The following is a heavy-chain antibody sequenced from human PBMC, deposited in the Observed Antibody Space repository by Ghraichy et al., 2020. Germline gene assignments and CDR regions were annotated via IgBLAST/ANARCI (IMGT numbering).Heavy chain of an antibody. Sequence: GALRLSCAASGFTFSPYWMHWVRQAPGKGLMWVSLISPDGSITNYADSVKGRFTISRDNAKNTLYLQMSSLRAEDTAVYYCAKSSGSKNAFDIWGQGAMVTVSS. D-gene: IGHD3-10*01. CDR1: GFTFSPYW. CDR2: ISPDGSIT. CDR3: AKSSGSKNAFDI. J-gene: IGHJ3*02. V-gene: IGHV3-74*01.